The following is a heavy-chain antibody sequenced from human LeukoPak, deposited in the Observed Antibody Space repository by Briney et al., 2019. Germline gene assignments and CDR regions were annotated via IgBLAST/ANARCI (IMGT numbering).Heavy chain of an antibody. Sequence: GGSLRLSCAASGFSVSSNYMSWVRQAPGKGLEWVALIYSDETTYYADSVKGRFTISRDNSKNTLYLQMNSLRAEDTAVYYCARHWELRGQGTLVTVSS. CDR1: GFSVSSNY. D-gene: IGHD1-26*01. CDR3: ARHWEL. V-gene: IGHV3-53*01. J-gene: IGHJ4*02. CDR2: IYSDETT.